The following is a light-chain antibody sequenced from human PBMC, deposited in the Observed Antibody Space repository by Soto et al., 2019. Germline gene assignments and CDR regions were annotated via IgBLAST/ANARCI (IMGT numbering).Light chain of an antibody. CDR2: SDD. J-gene: IGLJ3*02. CDR1: NSNIGSNF. CDR3: AAWDDILFAA. Sequence: QSLLTQPPSASGTPGQTVTISCSGNNSNIGSNFVFWYQQFPGTAPKLLIHSDDQRPSGVPDRFSGSKSGTSASLAISGLRAEDEAEYHCAAWDDILFAAFGGGTKVTVL. V-gene: IGLV1-47*02.